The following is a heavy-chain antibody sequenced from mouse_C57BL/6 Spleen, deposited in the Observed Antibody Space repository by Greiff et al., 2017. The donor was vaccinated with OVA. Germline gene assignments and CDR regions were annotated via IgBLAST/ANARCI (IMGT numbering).Heavy chain of an antibody. CDR3: ARPPSTAQATLGFAY. D-gene: IGHD3-2*02. CDR2: IDPANGNT. V-gene: IGHV14-3*01. CDR1: GFNIKNTY. Sequence: VAELVRPGASVKLSCTASGFNIKNTYMHWVKQRPEQGLVWIGRIDPANGNTKYAPKFQGKATITADTSSNTAYLQLSSLTSEDTAIYYCARPPSTAQATLGFAYWGQGTLVTVSA. J-gene: IGHJ3*01.